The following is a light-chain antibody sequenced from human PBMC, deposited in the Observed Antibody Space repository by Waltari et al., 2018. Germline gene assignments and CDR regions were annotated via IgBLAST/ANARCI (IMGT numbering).Light chain of an antibody. V-gene: IGLV2-14*03. J-gene: IGLJ1*01. CDR3: SSYRKSSTAGGV. CDR1: SSDVGGYNY. CDR2: DVT. Sequence: QSALTQPASVSGSPGQSITISCTGTSSDVGGYNYASWYQQHPGKAPKLMIYDVTKRASGVSSRFTGSKSGNTASLTISGLQTDDEADYYCSSYRKSSTAGGVFGTGTKVTVL.